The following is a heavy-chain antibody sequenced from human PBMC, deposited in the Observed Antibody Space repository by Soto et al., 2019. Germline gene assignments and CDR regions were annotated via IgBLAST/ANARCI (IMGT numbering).Heavy chain of an antibody. V-gene: IGHV3-23*01. CDR1: GFTFSSYA. CDR2: ISGSGGST. CDR3: AKAPMSIPKSYHLDY. D-gene: IGHD2-2*01. Sequence: EVQLLESGGGLVQPGGSLRLSCAASGFTFSSYAMSWVRQAPGKGLEWVSAISGSGGSTYYADSVKGRFTISRDKSKNPLYLPMNSLSAEDTAVYYCAKAPMSIPKSYHLDYWGQGTLVTVSS. J-gene: IGHJ4*02.